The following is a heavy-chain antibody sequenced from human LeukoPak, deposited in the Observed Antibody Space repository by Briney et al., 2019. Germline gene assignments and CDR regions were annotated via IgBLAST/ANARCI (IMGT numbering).Heavy chain of an antibody. Sequence: SETLSLTCAVSGYSISGAYYWGWIRQPPGKGLEWIGTIYHSGNTYYNPSLKSRVTISVDTSKNQFSLKVSSVTAADTAVYYCARQHPPPRISLVRGVEYWGQGTLVTVSS. CDR2: IYHSGNT. CDR1: GYSISGAYY. D-gene: IGHD3-10*01. CDR3: ARQHPPPRISLVRGVEY. J-gene: IGHJ4*02. V-gene: IGHV4-38-2*01.